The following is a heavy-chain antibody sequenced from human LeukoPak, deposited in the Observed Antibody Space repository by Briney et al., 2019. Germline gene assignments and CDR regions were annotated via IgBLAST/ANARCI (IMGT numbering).Heavy chain of an antibody. CDR2: IYYSGST. J-gene: IGHJ4*02. CDR1: GGSISSSSYY. Sequence: PSQTLSLTCTVSGGSISSSSYYWGWIRQPPGKGLEWIGSIYYSGSTYYNPSPKSRVTISVDTSKNQFSLKLSSVTAADTAVYYCARGPGREGVIVVVPAEEYYFDYWGQGTLVTVSS. CDR3: ARGPGREGVIVVVPAEEYYFDY. V-gene: IGHV4-39*01. D-gene: IGHD2-2*01.